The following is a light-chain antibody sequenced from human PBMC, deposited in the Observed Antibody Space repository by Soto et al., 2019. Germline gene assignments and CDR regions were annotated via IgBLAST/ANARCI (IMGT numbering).Light chain of an antibody. CDR2: DTS. Sequence: EIVLTQSPGTLSISAGERSVLSCRTSQSVPNTYVAWYQQQPGQAPRLLISDTSNRATGIPDRFIGSGSGTDFTLTISRLEPEEFAVFYCQQYGNSEIIFGQGTRLEIK. CDR3: QQYGNSEII. J-gene: IGKJ5*01. V-gene: IGKV3-20*01. CDR1: QSVPNTY.